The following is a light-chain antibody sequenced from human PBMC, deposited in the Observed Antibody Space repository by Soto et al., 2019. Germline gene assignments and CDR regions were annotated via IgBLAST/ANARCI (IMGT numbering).Light chain of an antibody. CDR3: QSYDSSLSVV. CDR2: GNS. J-gene: IGLJ2*01. Sequence: QAVVTQPPSVSGAPGQRVTISCTGSSSNIGAGYDVHWYQQLPGTALKLLIYGNSNRPSGVPDRFSGSKSGTSASLAITGLQAEDEAYYYCQSYDSSLSVVFGGGTKLTVL. CDR1: SSNIGAGYD. V-gene: IGLV1-40*01.